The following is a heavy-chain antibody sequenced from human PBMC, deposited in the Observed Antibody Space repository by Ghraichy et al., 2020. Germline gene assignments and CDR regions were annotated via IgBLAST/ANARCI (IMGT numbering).Heavy chain of an antibody. Sequence: SETLSLTCAVYGGSFSGYYWSWIRQPPGKGLEWIGEINHSGSTNYNPSLKSRVTISVDTSKNQFSLKLSSVTAADTAVYYCARGDFGGSSAHYYGMDVWGQGTTGTVSS. CDR2: INHSGST. CDR1: GGSFSGYY. V-gene: IGHV4-34*01. J-gene: IGHJ6*02. CDR3: ARGDFGGSSAHYYGMDV. D-gene: IGHD1-26*01.